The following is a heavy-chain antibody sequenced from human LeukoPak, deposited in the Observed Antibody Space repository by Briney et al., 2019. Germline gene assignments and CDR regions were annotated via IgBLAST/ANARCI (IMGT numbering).Heavy chain of an antibody. V-gene: IGHV1-69*13. Sequence: SVKVSCKASGGTFSSYAISWVRQAPGQGLEWMGGIIPIFGTANYAQKFQGRVTITADESTSTAYMELSSLRSEDTAVYYCARASLDSDYDSNCYSPFPFDYWGQGTLVTVS. CDR2: IIPIFGTA. CDR3: ARASLDSDYDSNCYSPFPFDY. J-gene: IGHJ4*02. CDR1: GGTFSSYA. D-gene: IGHD3-22*01.